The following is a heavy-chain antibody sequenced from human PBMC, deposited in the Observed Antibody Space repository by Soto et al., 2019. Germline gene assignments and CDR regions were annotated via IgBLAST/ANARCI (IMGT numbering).Heavy chain of an antibody. D-gene: IGHD3-16*01. CDR2: IYWDDDK. CDR3: AHIPNYYEYDWFDP. CDR1: GFSLTTRGVG. J-gene: IGHJ5*02. V-gene: IGHV2-5*02. Sequence: QLKLKESGPTLVKPTQTLTLTCTFSGFSLTTRGVGVGWIRQPPGKALECLALIYWDDDKRYSPSLQSRLSITKDTSKNQVVLTMTNVDPVDTATYYCAHIPNYYEYDWFDPWGQGTLVSVSS.